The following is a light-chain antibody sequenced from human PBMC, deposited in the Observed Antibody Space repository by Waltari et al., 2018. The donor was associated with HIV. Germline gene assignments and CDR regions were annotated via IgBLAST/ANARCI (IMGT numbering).Light chain of an antibody. CDR3: QTWGTGVRV. Sequence: QLVVTQSPSASASLGASVKLTCTLRSWHRHYAIAWLPQQPQKAPRYLMKVNSDGSHNRGDGIPDRFSGSSSGAERYLTISSLQSEDESDYFCQTWGTGVRVFGGGTKLTVL. J-gene: IGLJ3*02. CDR1: SWHRHYA. V-gene: IGLV4-69*01. CDR2: VNSDGSH.